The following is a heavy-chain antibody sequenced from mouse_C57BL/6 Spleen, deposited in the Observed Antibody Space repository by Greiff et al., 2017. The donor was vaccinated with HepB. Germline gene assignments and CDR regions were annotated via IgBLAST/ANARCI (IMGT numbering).Heavy chain of an antibody. Sequence: QVQLQQPGAELVKPGASVKMSCKASGYTFTSYWITWVKQRPGQGLEWIGDIYPGSGSTNYNEKFKSKATLTVDTSSSTAYMQLSSLTSEDSAVYYCAYTTVVEDYAMDYWGQGTSVTVSS. V-gene: IGHV1-55*01. D-gene: IGHD1-1*01. CDR1: GYTFTSYW. CDR2: IYPGSGST. J-gene: IGHJ4*01. CDR3: AYTTVVEDYAMDY.